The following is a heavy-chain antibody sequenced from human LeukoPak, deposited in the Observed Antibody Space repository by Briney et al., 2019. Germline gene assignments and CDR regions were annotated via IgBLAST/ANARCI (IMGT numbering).Heavy chain of an antibody. CDR2: ISSSSSNI. J-gene: IGHJ4*02. V-gene: IGHV3-21*01. CDR3: ARTGPYCGGDCLDY. Sequence: PGGSLRLSCAASGFTFSSYSMNWVRQAPGKGLEWVSSISSSSSNIYYPDSVKGRFTISRDNAKNSLYLQMNSLRVEDTAVYYCARTGPYCGGDCLDYWGQGTLVTVSS. CDR1: GFTFSSYS. D-gene: IGHD2-21*02.